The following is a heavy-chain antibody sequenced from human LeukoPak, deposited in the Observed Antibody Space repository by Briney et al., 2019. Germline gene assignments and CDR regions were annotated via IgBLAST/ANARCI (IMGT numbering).Heavy chain of an antibody. CDR2: INHSGST. J-gene: IGHJ5*02. CDR1: GGYVSSANYY. V-gene: IGHV4-39*07. CDR3: ARRGTMVRGVIITARSPHLNWFDP. D-gene: IGHD3-10*01. Sequence: SETLSLTCTVSGGYVSSANYYWGWIRQPPGKGLEWIGEINHSGSTNYNPSLKSRVTISVDTSKNQFSLKLSSVTAADTAVYYCARRGTMVRGVIITARSPHLNWFDPWGQGTLVAVSS.